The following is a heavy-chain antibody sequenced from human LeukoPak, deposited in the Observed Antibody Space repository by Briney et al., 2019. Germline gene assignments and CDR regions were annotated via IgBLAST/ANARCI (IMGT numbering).Heavy chain of an antibody. J-gene: IGHJ4*02. CDR2: IYSGGST. V-gene: IGHV3-66*01. D-gene: IGHD3-22*01. CDR1: GFTVSSNY. Sequence: GGSLRLSCAASGFTVSSNYMSWGRQAPGKGLEWVSVIYSGGSTYYADSVKGRFAFSRDNSKNTLYLQMNSLRAEDTAVYYCARKSSGYYPVFDYWGQGTLVTVSS. CDR3: ARKSSGYYPVFDY.